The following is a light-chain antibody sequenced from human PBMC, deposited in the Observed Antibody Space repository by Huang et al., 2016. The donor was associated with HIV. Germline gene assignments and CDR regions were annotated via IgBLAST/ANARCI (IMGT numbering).Light chain of an antibody. V-gene: IGKV2D-29*02. CDR3: MQTVEPAT. CDR2: EVS. J-gene: IGKJ1*01. Sequence: DIMMTQTPLSLYVTPGQPDSISCKSRQSLLHSDGKNYVYWYLQKAGQSQHLLIYEVSNRFAGVPDRFNGSGSGTYFTLKISRVDAEDVGIYYCMQTVEPATFGQGTKVEIK. CDR1: QSLLHSDGKNY.